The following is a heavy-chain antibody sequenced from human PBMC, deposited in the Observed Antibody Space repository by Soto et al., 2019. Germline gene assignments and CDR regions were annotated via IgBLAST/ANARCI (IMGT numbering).Heavy chain of an antibody. V-gene: IGHV3-21*01. J-gene: IGHJ5*01. CDR2: ISSTSKYI. D-gene: IGHD6-19*01. CDR1: GFTFSNYS. Sequence: EVQLVESGGGLVKPGGSLRVSCAASGFTFSNYSMNWVRQAPGKRVQWVSSISSTSKYIYYADSVKGQFTISRDNAKKSLYLQMNSLRAEDTAVYYCARGLSSGWFDYWGQGPLVTV. CDR3: ARGLSSGWFDY.